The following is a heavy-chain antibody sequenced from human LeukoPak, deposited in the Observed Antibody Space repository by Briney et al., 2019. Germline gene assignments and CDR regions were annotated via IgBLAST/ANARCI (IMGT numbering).Heavy chain of an antibody. Sequence: KSGGSLRLSCAASGFTFSDYYMSWIRQAPGKGLEWVSYISSSSRNIYYADSVKGRFTISRDNAKNSLYLQMNSLRAEDTAVYYCAGEHIAAHNYWGQGTLVTVSS. D-gene: IGHD6-6*01. CDR1: GFTFSDYY. CDR2: ISSSSRNI. J-gene: IGHJ4*02. V-gene: IGHV3-11*04. CDR3: AGEHIAAHNY.